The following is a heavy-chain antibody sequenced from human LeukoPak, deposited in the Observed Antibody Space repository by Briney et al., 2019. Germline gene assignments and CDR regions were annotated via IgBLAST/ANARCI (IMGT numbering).Heavy chain of an antibody. CDR3: ARAANYFDSSGMGAPFDY. Sequence: AGGSLRLSCAASGFTFSNYYMNWVRQAPGKGLEWVSSISGSSSYIYYADSVKGRFTISRDNAKNSLYLQMNSLRAEDTAVYYCARAANYFDSSGMGAPFDYWGQGTLVTVSS. D-gene: IGHD3-22*01. CDR2: ISGSSSYI. J-gene: IGHJ4*02. V-gene: IGHV3-21*01. CDR1: GFTFSNYY.